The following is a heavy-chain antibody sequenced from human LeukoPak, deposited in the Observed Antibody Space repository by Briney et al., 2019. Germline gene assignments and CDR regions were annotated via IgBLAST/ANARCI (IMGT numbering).Heavy chain of an antibody. D-gene: IGHD6-19*01. J-gene: IGHJ4*02. CDR1: GGSISSYY. Sequence: SETLSLTCTVSGGSISSYYWSWIRQPPGKGLEWIGNVYNSGSTNYNPSLKSRVTISVDTSKNQFSLKLSSVTAADTAVYFCARHQWLVQFDHWGQGTLVTVSS. CDR2: VYNSGST. CDR3: ARHQWLVQFDH. V-gene: IGHV4-59*08.